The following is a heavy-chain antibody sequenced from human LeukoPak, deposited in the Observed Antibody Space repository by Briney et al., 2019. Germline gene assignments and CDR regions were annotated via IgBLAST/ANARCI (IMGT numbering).Heavy chain of an antibody. V-gene: IGHV3-48*03. D-gene: IGHD3-9*01. J-gene: IGHJ6*02. CDR3: ARNAKVYYDILTGFYYYYGMDV. CDR2: ISSSGSTI. CDR1: GFTFSSYE. Sequence: PGGSLRLSCAASGFTFSSYEMNWVRQAPGKGLEWVSYISSSGSTIYYADSVKGRFTVSRDNAKNSLYLQMNSLRAEDTAVYYCARNAKVYYDILTGFYYYYGMDVWGQGTTVTVSS.